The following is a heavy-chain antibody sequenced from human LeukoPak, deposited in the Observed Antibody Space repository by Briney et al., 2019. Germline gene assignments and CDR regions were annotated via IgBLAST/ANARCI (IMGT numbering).Heavy chain of an antibody. CDR2: ISYDGSNK. D-gene: IGHD5-18*01. V-gene: IGHV3-30*03. Sequence: SGGSLRLSCAASGFTFSSYGMHWVRQAPGKGLEWGAVISYDGSNKYYADFVKGRFTISRDNSKNTLYLQMNSLRAEDTAVYYCARDRHSYGPRYFQHWGQGTLVTVSS. CDR3: ARDRHSYGPRYFQH. CDR1: GFTFSSYG. J-gene: IGHJ1*01.